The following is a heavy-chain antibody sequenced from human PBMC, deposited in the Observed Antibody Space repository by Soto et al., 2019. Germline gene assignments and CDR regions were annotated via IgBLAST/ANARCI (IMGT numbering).Heavy chain of an antibody. D-gene: IGHD2-15*01. V-gene: IGHV1-69*01. J-gene: IGHJ4*02. CDR2: IILIFGTA. Sequence: QVQLVQSGAEVKKPGSSVKVSCKASGGTFSSYAISWVRQAPGQGLEWMGGIILIFGTANYAQKFQGRVTITADESTSTAYMELSSLRSEDTAVYYCARTGGGLGYCSGGSCYRLDYWGQGTLVTVSS. CDR1: GGTFSSYA. CDR3: ARTGGGLGYCSGGSCYRLDY.